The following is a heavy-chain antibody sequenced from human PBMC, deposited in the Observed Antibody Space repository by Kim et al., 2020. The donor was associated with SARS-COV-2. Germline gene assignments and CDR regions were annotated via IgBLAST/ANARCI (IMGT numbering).Heavy chain of an antibody. Sequence: GGSLRLSCAASGFTFSSYAMSWVRQAPGKGLEWVSAISGSGGSTYYADSVKGRFTISRDNSKNTLYLQMNSLRAEDTAVYYCAKADSQWLISDYYMDVWGKGTTVTVSS. J-gene: IGHJ6*03. CDR2: ISGSGGST. V-gene: IGHV3-23*01. CDR3: AKADSQWLISDYYMDV. CDR1: GFTFSSYA. D-gene: IGHD6-19*01.